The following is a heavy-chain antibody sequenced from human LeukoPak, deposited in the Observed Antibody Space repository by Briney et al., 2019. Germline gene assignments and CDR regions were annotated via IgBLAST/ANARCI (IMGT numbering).Heavy chain of an antibody. CDR2: YSVSDATT. CDR1: GFTFSSYS. Sequence: GGSLRLSCAASGFTFSSYSMSWVRQAPGKGLEWVSGYSVSDATTYYADSVKGRFTISRDNSKNTLYLQMNSLRAEDTAVYYCAKGPKGWELLPLYYYYYMDVWGKGTTVTISS. V-gene: IGHV3-23*01. D-gene: IGHD1-26*01. J-gene: IGHJ6*03. CDR3: AKGPKGWELLPLYYYYYMDV.